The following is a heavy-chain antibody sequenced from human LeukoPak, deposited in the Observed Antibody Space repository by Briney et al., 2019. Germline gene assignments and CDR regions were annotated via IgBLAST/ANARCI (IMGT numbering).Heavy chain of an antibody. CDR2: ISYDGSNK. J-gene: IGHJ4*02. D-gene: IGHD6-19*01. Sequence: TGGSLRLSCAASGFTFSSYAMHWVRQAPGKGLEWVAVISYDGSNKYYADSVKGRFTISRDNSKNTLYLQMNSLRAEDTAVYYCARDLIAVAGNNYWGQGTLVTVSS. CDR1: GFTFSSYA. CDR3: ARDLIAVAGNNY. V-gene: IGHV3-30-3*01.